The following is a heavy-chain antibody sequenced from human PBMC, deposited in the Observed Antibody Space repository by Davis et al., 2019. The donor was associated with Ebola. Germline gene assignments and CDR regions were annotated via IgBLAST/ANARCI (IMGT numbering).Heavy chain of an antibody. CDR2: IYSDSST. D-gene: IGHD5-18*01. J-gene: IGHJ6*04. CDR1: GFTVSRNY. CDR3: ARGHNYGWFHYYGMDV. V-gene: IGHV3-53*01. Sequence: GESLKISCAASGFTVSRNYMNWVRQAPGKGLEWVSIIYSDSSTYYADSVKGRFTISRDNSKNTLYLQMNSLRAEDTAVYYCARGHNYGWFHYYGMDVWGKGTTVTVSS.